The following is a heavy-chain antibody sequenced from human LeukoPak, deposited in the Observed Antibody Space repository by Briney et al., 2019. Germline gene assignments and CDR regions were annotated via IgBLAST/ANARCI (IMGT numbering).Heavy chain of an antibody. CDR3: AKDSAFYYIDV. D-gene: IGHD3-10*01. CDR1: GFTFSSYT. J-gene: IGHJ6*03. Sequence: GGSLRLSCAASGFTFSSYTMNWVRQAPGKGLEWVSTISGGGGSTYYADSVKGRFTISRDNSKNTLYLQMNSLKGDDTAVYYCAKDSAFYYIDVWGKGTTVIISS. CDR2: ISGGGGST. V-gene: IGHV3-23*01.